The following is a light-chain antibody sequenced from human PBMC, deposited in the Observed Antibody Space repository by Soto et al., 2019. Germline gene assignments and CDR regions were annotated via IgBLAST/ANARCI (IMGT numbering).Light chain of an antibody. CDR2: DGS. V-gene: IGLV3-21*02. J-gene: IGLJ1*01. CDR1: NIGSKS. Sequence: ELTQPPSVSVAPGQTARIPCGGDNIGSKSVYWYQQKPGQAPVVVVYDGSDRPSGIPERFSGSNSGTTATLTISRVEAGDEADYFCQVWDSTSDHYVFGAGTKVTVL. CDR3: QVWDSTSDHYV.